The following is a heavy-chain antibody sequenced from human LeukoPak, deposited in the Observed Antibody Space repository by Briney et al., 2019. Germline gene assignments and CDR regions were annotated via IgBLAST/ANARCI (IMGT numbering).Heavy chain of an antibody. V-gene: IGHV1-69*13. Sequence: GASVTVSCKASGGTFSSYAISWVRQAPGQGLEWMGGIIPIFGTANYAQKFQGRVTITADESTSTAYMELSSLRSEDTAVYYCARGRGDSENWFDPWGQGTLVTVSS. CDR3: ARGRGDSENWFDP. CDR2: IIPIFGTA. J-gene: IGHJ5*02. CDR1: GGTFSSYA. D-gene: IGHD2-21*02.